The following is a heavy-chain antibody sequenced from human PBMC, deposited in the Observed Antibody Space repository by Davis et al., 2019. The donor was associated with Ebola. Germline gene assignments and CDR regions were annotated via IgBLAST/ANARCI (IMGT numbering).Heavy chain of an antibody. CDR2: IRAYNGYT. CDR1: GYTFTSYG. CDR3: ARDYSSSWTRYPEDFQH. D-gene: IGHD6-13*01. V-gene: IGHV1-18*04. Sequence: AASVKVSCKASGYTFTSYGISWVRQAPGQGLQWMGWIRAYNGYTNYAPKLQGRFTMTTDTSTSTAYMELRSLRSDDTAVYYCARDYSSSWTRYPEDFQHWGQGTLVTVSS. J-gene: IGHJ1*01.